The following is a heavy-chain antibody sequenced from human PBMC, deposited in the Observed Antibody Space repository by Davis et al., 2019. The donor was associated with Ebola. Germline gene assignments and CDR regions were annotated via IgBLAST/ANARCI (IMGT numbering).Heavy chain of an antibody. CDR1: GFTFSSYS. J-gene: IGHJ4*02. V-gene: IGHV3-21*01. Sequence: GGSLRLSCAASGFTFSSYSMNWVRQAPGKGLEWVSSISRSSSYIYYADSVKGRFTISRDNAKNSLYLQMNSLRAEDTAVYYCARALWKDLVSEYWGRGTLVTVSS. D-gene: IGHD1-1*01. CDR2: ISRSSSYI. CDR3: ARALWKDLVSEY.